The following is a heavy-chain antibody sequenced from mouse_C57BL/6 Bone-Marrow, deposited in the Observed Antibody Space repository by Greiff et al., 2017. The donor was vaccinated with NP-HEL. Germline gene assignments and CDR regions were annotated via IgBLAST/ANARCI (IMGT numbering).Heavy chain of an antibody. CDR2: ISSGGDYI. D-gene: IGHD1-1*01. CDR3: TSRRYGSSFDY. V-gene: IGHV5-9-1*02. J-gene: IGHJ2*01. Sequence: DVQLVESGEGLVKPGGSLKLSCAASGFTFSSYAMSWVRQTPEKRLEWVAYISSGGDYIYYADTVKGRFTISRDNARNTLYLQMSSLKSEDTAMYYCTSRRYGSSFDYWGQGTTLTVSS. CDR1: GFTFSSYA.